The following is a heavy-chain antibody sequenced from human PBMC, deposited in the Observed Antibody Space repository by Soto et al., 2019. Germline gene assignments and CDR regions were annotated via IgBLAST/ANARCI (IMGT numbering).Heavy chain of an antibody. CDR2: IRSKANSYAT. V-gene: IGHV3-73*01. J-gene: IGHJ6*02. CDR3: TRRAAAAAVVPYGMDV. D-gene: IGHD6-13*01. Sequence: VGSLRLSGAASGFTFSGSAMHWVRQASWKGLEWVGRIRSKANSYATAYAASVKGRFTISRDDSKNTAYLQMNSLKTEDTAVYYCTRRAAAAAVVPYGMDVWGQGTTVTVSS. CDR1: GFTFSGSA.